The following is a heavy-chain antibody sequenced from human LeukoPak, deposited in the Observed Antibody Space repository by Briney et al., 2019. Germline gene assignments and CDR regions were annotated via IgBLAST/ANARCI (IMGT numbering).Heavy chain of an antibody. Sequence: GGSLRLSCAASGFTFSSYWMHWVRQVPGKGLAWVSRINTDGSSTSNADSVKGRFTVSRDNAKNTLYLQLSSLRAEDTAVYYCARGGRFGELSSSLWGQGTLVTVSS. J-gene: IGHJ4*02. CDR3: ARGGRFGELSSSL. V-gene: IGHV3-74*01. CDR2: INTDGSST. D-gene: IGHD3-10*01. CDR1: GFTFSSYW.